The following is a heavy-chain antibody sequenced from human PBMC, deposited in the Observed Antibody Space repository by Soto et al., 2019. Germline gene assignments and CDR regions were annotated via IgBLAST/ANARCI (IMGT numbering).Heavy chain of an antibody. J-gene: IGHJ4*02. Sequence: SETLSLTCTVSGGSISSSSYYWGWIRQPPGKGLEWIGSIYYSGSTYHNPSLKSRVTISVDTSKNQFSLKLSSVTAADTAVYYCARQPLGELSPFDYWGQGTLVTVSS. CDR2: IYYSGST. D-gene: IGHD3-16*02. CDR3: ARQPLGELSPFDY. V-gene: IGHV4-39*01. CDR1: GGSISSSSYY.